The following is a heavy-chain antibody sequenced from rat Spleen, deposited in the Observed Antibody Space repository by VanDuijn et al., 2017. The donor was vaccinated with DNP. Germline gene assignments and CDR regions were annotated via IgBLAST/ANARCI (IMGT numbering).Heavy chain of an antibody. J-gene: IGHJ3*01. CDR1: GFTFSNYY. CDR3: VSSVYDGTSYGLAY. CDR2: ISHDGRNT. D-gene: IGHD1-12*02. Sequence: EVQLVEAGGGLVRTGGSLKLSCAASGFTFSNYYMAWVRQAPKEGPEWVATISHDGRNTYYGDSVRGRITISRDNAKTTLYLQMDSLRSEDTCTYYCVSSVYDGTSYGLAYWGQGTLVTVSS. V-gene: IGHV5-7*01.